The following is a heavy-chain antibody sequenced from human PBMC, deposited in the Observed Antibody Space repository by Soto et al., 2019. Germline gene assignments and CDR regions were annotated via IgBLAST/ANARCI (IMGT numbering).Heavy chain of an antibody. D-gene: IGHD3-10*01. Sequence: EVQLLESGGGLVQPGGSLRLSCAASGFTFSSYAMSWVRQAPGKGLEWVSAISGSGGSTYYADSVKGRFTISRDNSKNTLYRQMNSLRAEDTAVYYCARMDGSGSYYLDYWGQGTLVTVSS. CDR1: GFTFSSYA. CDR3: ARMDGSGSYYLDY. V-gene: IGHV3-23*01. CDR2: ISGSGGST. J-gene: IGHJ4*02.